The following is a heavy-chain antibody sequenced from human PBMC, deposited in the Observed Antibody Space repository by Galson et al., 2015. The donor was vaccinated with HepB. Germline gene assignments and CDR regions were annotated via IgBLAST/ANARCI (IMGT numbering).Heavy chain of an antibody. Sequence: PALVKPTQTLTLTCTFSGFSLNSTGVGVGWIHQPPGMAPEWLAIIYWDDDTRYSPSLKSRLTITKDTPKNQVVLTMTNMDPVDTGTYFCAHGGTALRPFAYWGQGTQVTVSS. CDR1: GFSLNSTGVG. CDR3: AHGGTALRPFAY. D-gene: IGHD1-14*01. J-gene: IGHJ4*02. CDR2: IYWDDDT. V-gene: IGHV2-5*02.